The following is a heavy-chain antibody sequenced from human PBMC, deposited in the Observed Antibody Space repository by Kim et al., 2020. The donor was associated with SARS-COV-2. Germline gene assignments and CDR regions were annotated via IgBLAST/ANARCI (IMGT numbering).Heavy chain of an antibody. CDR2: ISGSGGST. V-gene: IGHV3-23*01. D-gene: IGHD2-2*02. Sequence: GGSLRLSCAASGFTFSSYAMSWVRQAPGKGLEWVSAISGSGGSTYYADSVKGRFTISRDNSKNTLYLQMNSLRAEDTAVYYCAKDEGCSSTSCYKDYWGQGTLVTVSS. J-gene: IGHJ4*02. CDR3: AKDEGCSSTSCYKDY. CDR1: GFTFSSYA.